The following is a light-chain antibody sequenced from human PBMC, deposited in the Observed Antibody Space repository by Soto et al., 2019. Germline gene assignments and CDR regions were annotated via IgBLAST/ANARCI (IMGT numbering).Light chain of an antibody. V-gene: IGLV2-14*03. J-gene: IGLJ3*02. CDR1: SSDIGAYNF. CDR3: TSGTTSTTMM. Sequence: QSALTQPASVSGSPGQSITISCTGTSSDIGAYNFVSWYQQYPGKAPKLMLYDVNIRPSGVSNRFSGSKSGNTASLTISGLQAEDEADYYCTSGTTSTTMMFGGGTKLTVL. CDR2: DVN.